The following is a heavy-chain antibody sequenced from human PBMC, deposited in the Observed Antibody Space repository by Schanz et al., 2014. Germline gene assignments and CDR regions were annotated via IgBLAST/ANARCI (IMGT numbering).Heavy chain of an antibody. CDR3: IRLGFSYGLDV. V-gene: IGHV3-73*01. Sequence: DVQLVESGGGLVQPGGSLNLSCAASGFTFSGSAIYWVRQASGRGLEWVGRIRTKPNSYATEYAASVKGRFTISRDDSKNTAYLQMNSLNTGDTAVYYCIRLGFSYGLDVWGQGTTVTVSS. J-gene: IGHJ6*02. CDR1: GFTFSGSA. CDR2: IRTKPNSYAT.